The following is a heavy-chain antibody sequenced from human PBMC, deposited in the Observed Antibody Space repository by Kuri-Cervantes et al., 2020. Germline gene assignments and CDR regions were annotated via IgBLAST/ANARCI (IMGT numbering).Heavy chain of an antibody. J-gene: IGHJ2*01. CDR2: IYTSGST. CDR1: GGSISSYY. V-gene: IGHV4-4*07. Sequence: GSLRLSCTVSGGSISSYYWSWIRQPAGKGLEWIGRIYTSGSTNCNPSLKSRVTMSVDTPKNQFSLKLSSMTAADTAVYYCARDNGNWYFDLWGRGTLVTVSS. CDR3: ARDNGNWYFDL. D-gene: IGHD3-16*02.